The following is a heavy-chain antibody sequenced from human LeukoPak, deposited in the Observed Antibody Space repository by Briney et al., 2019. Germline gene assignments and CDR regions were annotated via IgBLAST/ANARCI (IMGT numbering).Heavy chain of an antibody. CDR2: ISSSSSYI. J-gene: IGHJ4*02. CDR3: ATGYSGYDWFDY. V-gene: IGHV3-21*01. D-gene: IGHD5-12*01. CDR1: GFTFSSYS. Sequence: PGGSLRLSCAASGFTFSSYSMNWVRQAPGKGLEWVSSISSSSSYIYYADSVKGRFTISRDNAKNSLYLQMNSLRAEDTAVYYCATGYSGYDWFDYWGQGTLVTVSS.